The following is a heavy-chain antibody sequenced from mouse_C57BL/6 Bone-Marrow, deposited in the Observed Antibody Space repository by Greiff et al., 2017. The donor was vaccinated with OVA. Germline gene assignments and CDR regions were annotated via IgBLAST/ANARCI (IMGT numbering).Heavy chain of an antibody. CDR1: GYAFSSYW. CDR3: ARSHYYGSFFDY. V-gene: IGHV1-80*01. D-gene: IGHD1-1*01. CDR2: IYPGDGDT. J-gene: IGHJ2*01. Sequence: QVQLKESGAELVKPGASVKISCKASGYAFSSYWMNWVKQRPGKGLEWIGQIYPGDGDTNYNGKFKGKATLTADKSSSTAYMQLSSLTSEDSAVYFCARSHYYGSFFDYWGQGTTLTVSS.